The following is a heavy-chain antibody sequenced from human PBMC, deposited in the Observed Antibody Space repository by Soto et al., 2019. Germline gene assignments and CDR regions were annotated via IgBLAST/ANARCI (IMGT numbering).Heavy chain of an antibody. CDR1: GRSISSGDYY. D-gene: IGHD3-10*01. V-gene: IGHV4-30-4*01. CDR3: ARDLWFGGSEYGMDV. Sequence: SETLSLTCTVSGRSISSGDYYWSWIRQPPGKGLEWIGYIYYSGSTDYNPSLKSRVTISVDTSKSQFSLKLSSVTAADTAVYYCARDLWFGGSEYGMDVWGQGTTVTVSS. CDR2: IYYSGST. J-gene: IGHJ6*02.